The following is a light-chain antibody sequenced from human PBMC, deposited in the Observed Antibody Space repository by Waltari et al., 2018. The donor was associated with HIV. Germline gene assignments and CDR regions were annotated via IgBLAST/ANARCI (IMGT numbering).Light chain of an antibody. Sequence: QSALTQPPSASGSPGQSVTISCTGTSSDVGGYNYVSWYQQHPGKAPKYIIYGVIKRPSGFPDRFSGSKSGNTASLTVSGLQAEDEADYYCSSYAGSNWVFGGGTKLTVL. CDR1: SSDVGGYNY. V-gene: IGLV2-8*01. J-gene: IGLJ3*02. CDR3: SSYAGSNWV. CDR2: GVI.